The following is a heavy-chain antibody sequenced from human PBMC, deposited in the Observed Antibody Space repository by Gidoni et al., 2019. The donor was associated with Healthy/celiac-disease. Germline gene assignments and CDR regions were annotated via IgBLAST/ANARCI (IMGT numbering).Heavy chain of an antibody. CDR1: GGSISSSSYY. Sequence: QLQLQESGPGLVQPSETLSLTCTVSGGSISSSSYYWGWIRQPPGKGLEWIGSIYYSGSTYYNPSLKSRVTISVDTSKNQFSLKLSSVTAADTAVYYCAREYSSPIFDYWGQGTLVTVSS. CDR2: IYYSGST. V-gene: IGHV4-39*07. CDR3: AREYSSPIFDY. D-gene: IGHD6-13*01. J-gene: IGHJ4*02.